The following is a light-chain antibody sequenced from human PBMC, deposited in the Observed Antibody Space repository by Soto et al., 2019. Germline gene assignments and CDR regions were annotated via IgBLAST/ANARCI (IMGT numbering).Light chain of an antibody. V-gene: IGLV1-44*01. CDR2: SNN. Sequence: VLTQPPSASGTPGQRVTISCSGSSSNIGSNTVNWYQQLPGTAPKLLIYSNNQRPSGVPDRFSGSKSGTSASLAISGLQSEDEADYYCAAWDDSLNGLNYVFGTG. J-gene: IGLJ1*01. CDR3: AAWDDSLNGLNYV. CDR1: SSNIGSNT.